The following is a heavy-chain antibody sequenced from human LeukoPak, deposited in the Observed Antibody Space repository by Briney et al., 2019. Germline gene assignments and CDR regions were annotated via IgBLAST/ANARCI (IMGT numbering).Heavy chain of an antibody. D-gene: IGHD2-21*02. CDR2: IIAMLGTA. Sequence: SVKVSCKASGGTFSSYAISWVRQAPGQGLEWMGGIIAMLGTANYAQKFQGRVTITADESASTAYMELSSLRSEDTAVYYCASLMYCGGDCYSSYWYFDLWGRGTLVTVSS. V-gene: IGHV1-69*01. J-gene: IGHJ2*01. CDR3: ASLMYCGGDCYSSYWYFDL. CDR1: GGTFSSYA.